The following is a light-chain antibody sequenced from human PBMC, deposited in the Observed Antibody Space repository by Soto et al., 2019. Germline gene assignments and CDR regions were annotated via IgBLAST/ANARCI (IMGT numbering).Light chain of an antibody. Sequence: DIQMTQSPSSLSASVGDRVTITCRARQSISSYLNWYQQKPVKAPNLLIYDASNLETGVPSRFSGSGSGTEFTLTISSLQPDDFATYYCQHYNSYSEAFGQGTKVDIK. CDR3: QHYNSYSEA. CDR2: DAS. V-gene: IGKV1-5*01. CDR1: QSISSY. J-gene: IGKJ1*01.